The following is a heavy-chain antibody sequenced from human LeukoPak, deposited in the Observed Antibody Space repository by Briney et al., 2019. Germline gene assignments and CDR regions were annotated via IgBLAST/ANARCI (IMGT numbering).Heavy chain of an antibody. CDR3: ASYTAGGGGLDY. V-gene: IGHV4-39*07. CDR2: IYYSGIT. Sequence: SETLSLTCAVSGDSISTTNYYWGWIRQPPGKGLEWIGIIYYSGITHYNPSLKSRVTILVDTSKNQFSLKLSSVTAADTAVYYCASYTAGGGGLDYWGQGTLVTVSS. J-gene: IGHJ4*02. CDR1: GDSISTTNYY. D-gene: IGHD5-18*01.